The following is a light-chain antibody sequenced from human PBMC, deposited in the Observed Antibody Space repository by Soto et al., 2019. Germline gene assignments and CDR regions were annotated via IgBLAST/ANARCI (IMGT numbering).Light chain of an antibody. V-gene: IGKV3-15*01. Sequence: EIVMTQSPATLSVSPGERATLSCRASQSVSSKLVWYQQKPGQAPRLLIYGASARATGIPARFSGSGSGTEFTLTISSLQSEDFAVYYCQQYNNWPLTFGGGTKVEIK. J-gene: IGKJ4*01. CDR3: QQYNNWPLT. CDR2: GAS. CDR1: QSVSSK.